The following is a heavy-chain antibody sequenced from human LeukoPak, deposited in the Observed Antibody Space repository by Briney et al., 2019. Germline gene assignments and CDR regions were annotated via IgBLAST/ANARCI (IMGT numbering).Heavy chain of an antibody. CDR3: AAAYSSGWYGTLDY. CDR2: IVVGSGNT. V-gene: IGHV1-58*02. J-gene: IGHJ4*02. D-gene: IGHD6-19*01. Sequence: GTSVKVSCKASGFTFTSSAMQWVRQAGGQRLEWIGWIVVGSGNTNYAQKFEERVTITRDMSTSTAYMELSSLRSEDTAVYYCAAAYSSGWYGTLDYWGQGTLVTVSS. CDR1: GFTFTSSA.